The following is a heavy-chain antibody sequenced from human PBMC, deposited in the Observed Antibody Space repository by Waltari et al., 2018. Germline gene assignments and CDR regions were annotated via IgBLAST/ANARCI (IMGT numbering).Heavy chain of an antibody. D-gene: IGHD4-4*01. CDR2: ISSTSRYT. V-gene: IGHV3-11*06. Sequence: QVQLVESGGGMVKAGGSLRLSWAASGVTFTDHYISWIRQGPGKGLEWVSFISSTSRYTNTADSVKGRFTISRDNAKKSVFLQMNNLRAEDTAVYYCARGRDDYNPQPFDFWGQGIPVTVSS. CDR1: GVTFTDHY. CDR3: ARGRDDYNPQPFDF. J-gene: IGHJ4*02.